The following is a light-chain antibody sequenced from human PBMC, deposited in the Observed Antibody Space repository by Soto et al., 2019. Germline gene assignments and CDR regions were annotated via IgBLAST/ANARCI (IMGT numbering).Light chain of an antibody. CDR3: SSYTSSSTRV. V-gene: IGLV2-14*01. CDR2: EVS. J-gene: IGLJ1*01. CDR1: SSDVGGYNY. Sequence: QSALTQPASVSGSPGQSITISCTGTSSDVGGYNYVSWYQQHPGKAPKHMIYEVSNRSSRVFNRFSGSKSGNTAPLTISGLPAEDEADYYCSSYTSSSTRVFGTGTKLTVL.